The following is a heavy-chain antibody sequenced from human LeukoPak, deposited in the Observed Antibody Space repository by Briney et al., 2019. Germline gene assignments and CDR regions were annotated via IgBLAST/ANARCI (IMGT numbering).Heavy chain of an antibody. D-gene: IGHD3-3*01. CDR3: AKSPFCFYYDYIEV. CDR2: ISGSVDSP. CDR1: GFTFSTYA. Sequence: PGGSLRLSCAVSGFTFSTYAMTWVRQAPGKGLEWVSTISGSVDSPYYADSVKGRFTISRDNSKNTLYLQMSSLRAEDTAVYYCAKSPFCFYYDYIEVWGEGTTVTVSS. V-gene: IGHV3-23*01. J-gene: IGHJ6*03.